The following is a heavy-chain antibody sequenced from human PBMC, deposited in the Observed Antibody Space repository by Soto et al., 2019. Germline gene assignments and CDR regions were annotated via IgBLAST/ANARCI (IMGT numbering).Heavy chain of an antibody. D-gene: IGHD2-8*01. J-gene: IGHJ4*02. CDR1: GFAFINYW. Sequence: PGGSLRLSCAASGFAFINYWIHFIRQSPLKGLVWVSRISYDERTTTYADSVKGRFTISRDNAKNTVFLEMKSLRAEDTAVYYCARGGASHAHPPDHWGQGTLVTVSS. CDR3: ARGGASHAHPPDH. V-gene: IGHV3-74*01. CDR2: ISYDERTT.